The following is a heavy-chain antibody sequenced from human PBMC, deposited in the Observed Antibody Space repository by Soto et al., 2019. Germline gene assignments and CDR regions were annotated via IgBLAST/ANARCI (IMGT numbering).Heavy chain of an antibody. CDR2: IWYDGSNK. Sequence: PGGSLRLSCAASGFTFNSYGMHWVRQAPGKGLEWVAIIWYDGSNKYYTDSVKGRFTISRDNSKSTLYLQMNSLRAEDTAVYYCVRAYCSGGSCRSGVLDAFDIWGQGTMVTVSS. D-gene: IGHD2-15*01. V-gene: IGHV3-33*01. CDR1: GFTFNSYG. J-gene: IGHJ3*02. CDR3: VRAYCSGGSCRSGVLDAFDI.